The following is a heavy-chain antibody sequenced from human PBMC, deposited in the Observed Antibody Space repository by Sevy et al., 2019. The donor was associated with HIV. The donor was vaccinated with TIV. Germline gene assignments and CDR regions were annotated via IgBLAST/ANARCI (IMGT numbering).Heavy chain of an antibody. J-gene: IGHJ4*02. Sequence: GGSLRLSCAASGFTFSKYSMSWVRQPPGKGLEWVSTLSFGCGEINYADSVKGRFTISRDNSKSSVYLQMNNLRREGTAVYYCTREGCTKPHDYWGQGTLVTVSS. CDR1: GFTFSKYS. D-gene: IGHD2-8*01. CDR2: LSFGCGEI. CDR3: TREGCTKPHDY. V-gene: IGHV3-23*01.